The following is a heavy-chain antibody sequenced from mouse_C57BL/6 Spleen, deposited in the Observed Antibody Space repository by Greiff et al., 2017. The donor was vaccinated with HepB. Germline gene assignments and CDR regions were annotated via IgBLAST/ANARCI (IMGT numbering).Heavy chain of an antibody. Sequence: QVQLQQPGAELVRPGSSVKLSCKASGYTFTSYWMHWVKQRPIQGLEWIGNIDPSDSETHYNQKFKDKATLTVDKSSSTAYMQLSSLTSEDSAVYYCARSEGNPAWFAYWGQGTLVTVSA. CDR3: ARSEGNPAWFAY. CDR2: IDPSDSET. V-gene: IGHV1-52*01. J-gene: IGHJ3*01. D-gene: IGHD2-1*01. CDR1: GYTFTSYW.